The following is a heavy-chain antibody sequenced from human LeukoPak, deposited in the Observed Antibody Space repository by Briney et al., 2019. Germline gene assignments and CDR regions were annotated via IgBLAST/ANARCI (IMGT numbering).Heavy chain of an antibody. CDR3: AKDEGDYGDAFDI. CDR1: GFTFSSYG. CDR2: IRYDGSNK. D-gene: IGHD4-17*01. Sequence: GGSLRLSCAASGFTFSSYGMHWVRQAPGKGLEWVAFIRYDGSNKYYADSVKGRFTISRDNSKNTLYLQMNSLRAEDTAVYYCAKDEGDYGDAFDIWGQGTMVTVSS. J-gene: IGHJ3*02. V-gene: IGHV3-30*02.